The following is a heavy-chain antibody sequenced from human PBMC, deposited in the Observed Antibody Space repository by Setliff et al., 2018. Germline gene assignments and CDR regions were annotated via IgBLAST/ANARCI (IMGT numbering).Heavy chain of an antibody. V-gene: IGHV3-23*01. CDR3: ARAKGNDYSMDV. Sequence: GGSLRLSCTASGFIFTNYAMSWVRQAPGKGLEWVSAITGSGTTYYADSVKGRFTISRDSSKNTLYLQMNSLRVDDTAVYYCARAKGNDYSMDVWGKGTTVTVSS. CDR2: ITGSGTT. CDR1: GFIFTNYA. J-gene: IGHJ6*03.